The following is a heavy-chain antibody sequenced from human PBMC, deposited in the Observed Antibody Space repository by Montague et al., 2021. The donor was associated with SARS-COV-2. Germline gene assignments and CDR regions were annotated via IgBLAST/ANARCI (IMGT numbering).Heavy chain of an antibody. Sequence: SETLSLTCTVSGGSISSDNWWTWVRQPPGKGLAWIGDIFHSGTTNYNPSLKSRLTISVDKTNNQISLKLISVTAADTAMYYCALPLGGARFDPWGQGTLVTVSS. D-gene: IGHD3-16*01. CDR3: ALPLGGARFDP. J-gene: IGHJ5*02. CDR1: GGSISSDNW. CDR2: IFHSGTT. V-gene: IGHV4-4*02.